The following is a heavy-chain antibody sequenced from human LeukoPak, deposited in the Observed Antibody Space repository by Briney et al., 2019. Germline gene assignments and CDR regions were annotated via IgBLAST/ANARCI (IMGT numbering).Heavy chain of an antibody. J-gene: IGHJ4*02. Sequence: SVKVSCKASGGTFSSYAISWVRQPPGQGLEWMGGIIPIFGTANYAQKFQGRVTITTDESTSTAYMELSSLRSEDTAVYYCASGSYVWGSYRYTGPFDYWGQGTLVTVSS. CDR1: GGTFSSYA. V-gene: IGHV1-69*05. CDR2: IIPIFGTA. CDR3: ASGSYVWGSYRYTGPFDY. D-gene: IGHD3-16*02.